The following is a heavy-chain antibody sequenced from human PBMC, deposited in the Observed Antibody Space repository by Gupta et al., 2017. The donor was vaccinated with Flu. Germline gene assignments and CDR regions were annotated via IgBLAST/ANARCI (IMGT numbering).Heavy chain of an antibody. J-gene: IGHJ3*01. CDR2: IHYSGST. CDR3: VRKESGWYAFDL. D-gene: IGHD6-19*01. V-gene: IGHV4-28*01. Sequence: GIRQPPGKGLEWIGYIHYSGSTYYKSSLKSRVTMSIDTSKNQFSLKLSSVTAADTALYYCVRKESGWYAFDLWGQGTMVTVSS.